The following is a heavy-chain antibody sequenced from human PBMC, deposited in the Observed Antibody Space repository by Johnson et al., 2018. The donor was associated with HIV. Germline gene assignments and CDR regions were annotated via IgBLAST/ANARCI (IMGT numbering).Heavy chain of an antibody. CDR2: IFSGGTT. D-gene: IGHD5-24*01. CDR1: GFSVSSYY. Sequence: VQLVESAGGLVQPGGSLRLSCTASGFSVSSYYMTWVRQTPVKGLEWVSVIFSGGTTYYADSVQGRFTISRDNSKNTRYLHMDSLRTEDTALYYCARACRDGYTCDVYDIWGRGTMVTVSS. CDR3: ARACRDGYTCDVYDI. J-gene: IGHJ3*02. V-gene: IGHV3-66*01.